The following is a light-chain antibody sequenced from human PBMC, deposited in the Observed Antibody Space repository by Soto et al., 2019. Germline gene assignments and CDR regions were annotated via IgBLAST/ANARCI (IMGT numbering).Light chain of an antibody. Sequence: QSVLTHPAGVSGSTGKSITISCTGTSSDVGGYNYVSWYQQHPGKAPKLMIYEVSNRPSGVSNRFSGSKSGNTASLTISGLQAEDAADYYCSSYTSSYVFGTGTNVT. J-gene: IGLJ1*01. CDR2: EVS. CDR1: SSDVGGYNY. V-gene: IGLV2-14*01. CDR3: SSYTSSYV.